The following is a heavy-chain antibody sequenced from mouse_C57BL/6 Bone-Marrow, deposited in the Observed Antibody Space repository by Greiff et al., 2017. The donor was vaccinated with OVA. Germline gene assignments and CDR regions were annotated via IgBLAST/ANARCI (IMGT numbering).Heavy chain of an antibody. D-gene: IGHD1-3*01. CDR1: GYTFTSYW. J-gene: IGHJ4*01. CDR3: ARESSRRSPYAMDY. V-gene: IGHV1-72*01. CDR2: IDPNSGGT. Sequence: QVQLQQPGAELVKPGASVKLSCKASGYTFTSYWMHWVKQRPGRGLEWIGRIDPNSGGTKYNEKFKSKATLTVDNPSSTAYMQLSSLTSEDSAVNYCARESSRRSPYAMDYWGQGTSVTVSS.